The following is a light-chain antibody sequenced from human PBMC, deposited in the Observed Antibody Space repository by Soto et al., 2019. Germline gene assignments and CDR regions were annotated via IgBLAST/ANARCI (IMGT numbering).Light chain of an antibody. CDR2: EGS. CDR3: CSYSGSSTLVV. Sequence: QSALTQPASVSGSPGQSITISCTGTSSDVGSYNLVSWYQQHPGKAPKRMIYEGSKRPSGVSNRFSGSKSGNTASLTISGLQAEDEADYYCCSYSGSSTLVVFGGGTKLTV. J-gene: IGLJ2*01. V-gene: IGLV2-23*03. CDR1: SSDVGSYNL.